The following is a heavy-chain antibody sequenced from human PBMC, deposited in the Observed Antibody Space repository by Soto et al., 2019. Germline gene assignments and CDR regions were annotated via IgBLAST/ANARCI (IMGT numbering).Heavy chain of an antibody. D-gene: IGHD1-1*01. CDR3: ERFSNGTTGTTGGNFDY. V-gene: IGHV4-34*01. J-gene: IGHJ4*02. CDR1: GGSFSGYY. Sequence: PSETLSLTCAVSGGSFSGYYWSWIRQPPGKGLEWIGEINHSGSTNYNQSLKSRVTISVDTSKNQFSLKLSSVTAADTAVYYCERFSNGTTGTTGGNFDYWGRGPQVTVSS. CDR2: INHSGST.